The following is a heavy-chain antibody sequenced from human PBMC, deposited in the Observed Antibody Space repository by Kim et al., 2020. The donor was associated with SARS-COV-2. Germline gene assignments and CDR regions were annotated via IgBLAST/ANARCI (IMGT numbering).Heavy chain of an antibody. CDR2: INPSGGST. Sequence: ASVKVSCKASGYTFTSYYMHWVRQAPGQGLEWMGIINPSGGSTSYAQKFQGRVTMTRDTSTSTVYMELSSLRSEDTAVYYCSRMGGYGGKLGYYYYGMDVWGHGTPVTVSS. J-gene: IGHJ6*02. CDR1: GYTFTSYY. CDR3: SRMGGYGGKLGYYYYGMDV. D-gene: IGHD4-17*01. V-gene: IGHV1-46*01.